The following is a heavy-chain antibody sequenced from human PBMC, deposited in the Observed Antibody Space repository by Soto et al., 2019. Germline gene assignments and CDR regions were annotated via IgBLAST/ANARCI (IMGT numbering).Heavy chain of an antibody. V-gene: IGHV4-4*02. CDR2: IYHSGET. Sequence: QVQLQESGPGLVKPSGTLSLSCAVSGDSIISDNWWTWVRQTPGKGLEWIGHIYHSGETNYNPSLQYRVSMSVDTSKNLFSLKLTSVAAADPAVYYCVRGNTSMVTPLLDYWGQGSQVTVSA. D-gene: IGHD5-18*01. CDR1: GDSIISDNW. CDR3: VRGNTSMVTPLLDY. J-gene: IGHJ4*02.